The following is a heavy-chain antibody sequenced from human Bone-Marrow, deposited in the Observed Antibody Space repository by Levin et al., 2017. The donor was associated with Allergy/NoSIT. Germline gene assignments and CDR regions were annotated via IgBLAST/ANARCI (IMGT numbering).Heavy chain of an antibody. CDR1: GFTFSGYW. D-gene: IGHD2-8*01. CDR2: INRDGGDG. J-gene: IGHJ4*02. CDR3: ARNGASSFEF. V-gene: IGHV3-7*05. Sequence: QAGGSLRLSCASSGFTFSGYWMAWVRQAPGKGLEWVANINRDGGDGYYVDSVKGRFTISRDNARNSLDLPMNSLRVEDTAVYYCARNGASSFEFWGQTTLVTVSS.